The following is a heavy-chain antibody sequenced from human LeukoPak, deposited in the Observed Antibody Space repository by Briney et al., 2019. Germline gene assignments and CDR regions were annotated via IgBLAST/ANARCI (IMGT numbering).Heavy chain of an antibody. CDR3: ASFGDYYDSSGLDY. D-gene: IGHD3-22*01. CDR2: IYTSGST. CDR1: GSSISSYY. Sequence: SETLSLTCTVSGSSISSYYWSWIRQPAGKGLEWIGRIYTSGSTNYNPSLKSRVTISVDTSKNQFSLKLSSVTAADTAVYYCASFGDYYDSSGLDYWGQGTLVTVSS. V-gene: IGHV4-4*07. J-gene: IGHJ4*02.